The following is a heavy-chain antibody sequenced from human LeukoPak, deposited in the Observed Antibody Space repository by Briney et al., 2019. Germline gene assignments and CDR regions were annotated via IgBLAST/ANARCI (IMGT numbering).Heavy chain of an antibody. J-gene: IGHJ4*02. Sequence: SETLSLTCAVYGGSFSGYYWSWIRQPPGKGLEWIGEINHSGSTNYNPPLKSRVTISVDTSKNQFSLKLSSVTAADTAVYYCARTRRSSSWANYYFDYWGQGTLVTVSS. CDR1: GGSFSGYY. CDR3: ARTRRSSSWANYYFDY. V-gene: IGHV4-34*01. D-gene: IGHD6-13*01. CDR2: INHSGST.